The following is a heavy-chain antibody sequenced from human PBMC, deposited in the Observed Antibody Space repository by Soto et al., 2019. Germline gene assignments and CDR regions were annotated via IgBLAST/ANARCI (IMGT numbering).Heavy chain of an antibody. CDR2: IYPDDSDT. D-gene: IGHD3-9*01. J-gene: IGHJ4*02. CDR3: ARRDMLTGYVYFDY. V-gene: IGHV5-51*01. Sequence: LTISCQASGYTFTKYWVGWVRQMPGKGLEWMGIIYPDDSDTRYSPSFQGHVTISADKSISTAYLQWSSLKASDSATYYCARRDMLTGYVYFDYWGQGTQVTVSS. CDR1: GYTFTKYW.